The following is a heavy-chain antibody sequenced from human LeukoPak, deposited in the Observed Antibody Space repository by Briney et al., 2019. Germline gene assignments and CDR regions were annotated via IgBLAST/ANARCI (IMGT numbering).Heavy chain of an antibody. CDR3: ASSLGYFDWLFPFDY. CDR1: GGTFSSYA. D-gene: IGHD3-9*01. Sequence: ASVKVSCKASGGTFSSYAISWVRRAPGQGLEWMGGIIPIFGTANYAQKFQGRVTITTDESTSTAYMELSSLRSEDTAVYYCASSLGYFDWLFPFDYWGQGTLVTVSS. CDR2: IIPIFGTA. V-gene: IGHV1-69*05. J-gene: IGHJ4*02.